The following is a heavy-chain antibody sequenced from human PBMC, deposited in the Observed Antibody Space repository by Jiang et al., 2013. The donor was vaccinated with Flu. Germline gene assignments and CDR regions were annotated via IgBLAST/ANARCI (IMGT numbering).Heavy chain of an antibody. J-gene: IGHJ4*02. CDR2: IYYSGTT. CDR1: GGSISSSSYY. V-gene: IGHV4-39*01. Sequence: PGLVKSSETLSLTCNVSGGSISSSSYYWDWIRQPPGKGLEWIGNIYYSGTTYYNPSLKSRVTISVDRSKNQVSLKLSSVTAADTAVYYCARRQYTNSAFDYWGQGTLVTVSS. D-gene: IGHD6-6*01. CDR3: ARRQYTNSAFDY.